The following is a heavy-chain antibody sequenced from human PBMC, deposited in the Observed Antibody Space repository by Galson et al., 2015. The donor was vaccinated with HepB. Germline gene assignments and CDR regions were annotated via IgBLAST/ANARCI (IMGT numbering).Heavy chain of an antibody. D-gene: IGHD5-18*01. CDR1: GFTFSSYT. V-gene: IGHV3-30-3*01. Sequence: SLRLSCAASGFTFSSYTMHWVRQAPGKGLDWVAVISYDGSNKYYADSVKGRFTISRDNSKNTLYLQMKSLRAEDTAVYYCARAIQLWAFDIWGQGTMVTVSS. J-gene: IGHJ3*02. CDR3: ARAIQLWAFDI. CDR2: ISYDGSNK.